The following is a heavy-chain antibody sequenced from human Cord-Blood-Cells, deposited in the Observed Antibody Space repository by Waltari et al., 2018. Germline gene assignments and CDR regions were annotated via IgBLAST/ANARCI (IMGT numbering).Heavy chain of an antibody. J-gene: IGHJ4*02. D-gene: IGHD6-19*01. CDR1: GGSISSSSYY. Sequence: LQLQESGPGLVKPSETLSLTCTVSGGSISSSSYYWGWIRQPPGKGLEWIGSIYYSGSTYYNPSLKSRVTISVDTSKNQFSLKLSSVTAADTAVYYCASIAVAGLLFDYWGQGTLVTVSS. V-gene: IGHV4-39*01. CDR2: IYYSGST. CDR3: ASIAVAGLLFDY.